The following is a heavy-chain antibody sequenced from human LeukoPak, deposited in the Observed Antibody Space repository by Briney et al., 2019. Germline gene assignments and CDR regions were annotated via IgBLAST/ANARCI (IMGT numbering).Heavy chain of an antibody. Sequence: PGGSPRLSCAASGFTFSSYGMSWVRQAPGKGLEWVSAISGSGGSTYYADSVKGRFTISRDNSKNTLYLQMNSLRAEDTAVYYCAKSGSGNNPFDYWGQGTLVTVSS. CDR1: GFTFSSYG. CDR2: ISGSGGST. V-gene: IGHV3-23*01. J-gene: IGHJ4*02. CDR3: AKSGSGNNPFDY. D-gene: IGHD3-10*01.